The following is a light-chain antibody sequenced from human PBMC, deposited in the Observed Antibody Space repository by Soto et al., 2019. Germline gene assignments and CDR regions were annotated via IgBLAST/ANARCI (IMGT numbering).Light chain of an antibody. Sequence: QSALTQPPSASGSPGQSVAISCTGTSSDIGGYNFVSWYQQHPGKAPKLMIYDVTKRPSGVTDRFSGSKSGNTATLIVSGLQAEDEADYYCSSHGGSNNTYVFGPGTKLTVL. J-gene: IGLJ1*01. CDR1: SSDIGGYNF. CDR3: SSHGGSNNTYV. V-gene: IGLV2-8*01. CDR2: DVT.